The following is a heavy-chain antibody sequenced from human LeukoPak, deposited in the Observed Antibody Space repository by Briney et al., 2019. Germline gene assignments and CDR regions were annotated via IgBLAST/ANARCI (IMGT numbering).Heavy chain of an antibody. V-gene: IGHV4-59*01. CDR1: GGSISSYY. J-gene: IGHJ4*02. Sequence: SETLSLTCTASGGSISSYYWSWIRQPPGKGLEWIGYIYYSGSTNYNPSLKSRVTISVDTSKNQFSLKLSSVTAADTAVYYCARGLDTTYFDYWGQGTLVTVSS. CDR2: IYYSGST. D-gene: IGHD5-18*01. CDR3: ARGLDTTYFDY.